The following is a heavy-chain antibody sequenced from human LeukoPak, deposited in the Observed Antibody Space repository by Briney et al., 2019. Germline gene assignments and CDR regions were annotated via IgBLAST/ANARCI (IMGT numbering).Heavy chain of an antibody. J-gene: IGHJ4*02. Sequence: GASVKVSCKASGYTFTVYYMHWVRQAPGQGLEWMGWINPNSGGTNYAQKFQGWVTMTRDTSISTAYMELSRLRSDDTAVYYCAREIRGYSYGFDYWGQGTLVTVSS. D-gene: IGHD5-18*01. CDR3: AREIRGYSYGFDY. CDR2: INPNSGGT. V-gene: IGHV1-2*04. CDR1: GYTFTVYY.